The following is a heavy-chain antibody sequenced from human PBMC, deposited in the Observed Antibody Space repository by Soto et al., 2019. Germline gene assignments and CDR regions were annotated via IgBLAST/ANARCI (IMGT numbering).Heavy chain of an antibody. V-gene: IGHV3-66*01. Sequence: EVQLVESGGGLVQPGGSLRLSCAASGFTVTSSSMSWVRQAPXXXXXXVSIICSGGSAYYGXSVKGRFTVSRDNSKNTLXLXXXXXXXXXXXXXXXXXXXXXXXXXVDQVYYYFYMDVWGRGTTVTVSS. CDR1: GFTVTSSS. J-gene: IGHJ6*03. CDR2: ICSGGSA. CDR3: XXXXXXXXXXVDQVYYYFYMDV.